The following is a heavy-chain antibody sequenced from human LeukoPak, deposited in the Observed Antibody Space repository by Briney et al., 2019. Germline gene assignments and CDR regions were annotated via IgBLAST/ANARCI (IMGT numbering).Heavy chain of an antibody. Sequence: PSETLSLTCSVFGGSITTISYYWAWIRQPPGKGLEWIGSIAYDGSTHYKSSLKIRVTISEDTSENHFSLRLSSVTAADTAVYFCARLLGAAQTDYFDYWGQGTLVTVSS. CDR2: IAYDGST. D-gene: IGHD6-13*01. CDR3: ARLLGAAQTDYFDY. V-gene: IGHV4-39*02. J-gene: IGHJ4*02. CDR1: GGSITTISYY.